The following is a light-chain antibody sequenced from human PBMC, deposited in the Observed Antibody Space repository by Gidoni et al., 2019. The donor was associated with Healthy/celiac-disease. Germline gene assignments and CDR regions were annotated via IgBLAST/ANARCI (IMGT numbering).Light chain of an antibody. J-gene: IGKJ1*01. CDR1: QSISSY. CDR2: AAS. CDR3: QQSYSTPT. V-gene: IGKV1-39*01. Sequence: DIQMTQSPSSLSAAVGDRVTITCRASQSISSYLNWYQQKPGKAPKLLISAASSLQSGVPSRFSVSGSRTDFTLTISSLQPEAFATYYCQQSYSTPTFGQGTKVEIK.